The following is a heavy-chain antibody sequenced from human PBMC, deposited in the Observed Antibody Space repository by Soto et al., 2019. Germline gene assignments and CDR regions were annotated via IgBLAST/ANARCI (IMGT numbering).Heavy chain of an antibody. D-gene: IGHD2-21*01. CDR2: IDYTGIT. CDR1: GASFSDYS. J-gene: IGHJ4*02. Sequence: QVQLQQWGARLLKPSETLSLTCTVYGASFSDYSWSWIRQPPGKGLEWIGEIDYTGITNYSPSIKSRVTISVDTSKNHFSLKLNSVTAADTAVYYCAREFPDDFIFDYWCKGALVTVST. CDR3: AREFPDDFIFDY. V-gene: IGHV4-34*02.